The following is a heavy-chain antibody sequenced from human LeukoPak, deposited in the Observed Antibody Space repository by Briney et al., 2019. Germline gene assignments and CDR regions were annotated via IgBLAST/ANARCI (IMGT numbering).Heavy chain of an antibody. J-gene: IGHJ4*02. CDR1: GFTFSSYS. CDR2: ISSSSSYI. Sequence: PGGSLRLSCAASGFTFSSYSMNWVRQAPGKGLEWVSSISSSSSYIYYADSVKGRFTISRDNAKNSLYLQMNSLRAEDTAVYYCARDFPPYYYDSSGYSDYWGQGTLVTVSS. V-gene: IGHV3-21*01. CDR3: ARDFPPYYYDSSGYSDY. D-gene: IGHD3-22*01.